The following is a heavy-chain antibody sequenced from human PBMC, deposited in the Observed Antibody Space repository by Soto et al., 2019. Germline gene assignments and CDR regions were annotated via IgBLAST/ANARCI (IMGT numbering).Heavy chain of an antibody. Sequence: QVHLVQSGAEMKKPGSSVKVSCQSSGGTFNTYAMNWVRQAPGQGPEWMGDISPMFGAANYAPKFQGRVTITADESTGTSYMQLSSLTSEDTALYFCAREVQVHTPAFVYWGQGTLVRVSS. J-gene: IGHJ4*02. CDR3: AREVQVHTPAFVY. CDR2: ISPMFGAA. D-gene: IGHD3-10*01. V-gene: IGHV1-69*19. CDR1: GGTFNTYA.